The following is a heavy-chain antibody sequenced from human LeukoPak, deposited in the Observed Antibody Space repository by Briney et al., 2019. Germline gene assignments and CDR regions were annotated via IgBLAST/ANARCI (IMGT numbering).Heavy chain of an antibody. D-gene: IGHD1-20*01. V-gene: IGHV3-30*02. Sequence: PGGSLTLSCAASGFTFDCCGMHWVRQAPGKGLEWVAFIRNVGNDKYYADSVKGRFFISRDNSKNTLSLQMNSLRVEDTAVYYCARGYNWNDGFDPWGQGTLVTVSS. CDR2: IRNVGNDK. J-gene: IGHJ5*02. CDR1: GFTFDCCG. CDR3: ARGYNWNDGFDP.